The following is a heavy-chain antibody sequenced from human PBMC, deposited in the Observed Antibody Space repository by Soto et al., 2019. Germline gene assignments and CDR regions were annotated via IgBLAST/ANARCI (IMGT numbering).Heavy chain of an antibody. CDR1: ELTFSDSY. CDR2: ITFSGNTV. CDR3: ARVSWREKYGMDV. J-gene: IGHJ6*02. V-gene: IGHV3-11*01. Sequence: QVQLVESGEGWSKLGGSRRLSVPASELTFSDSYMSWIARAPGKGREWISYITFSGNTVYYADSLKGRFTISRDNAKNSLYLQMNRLRAEDTAVYYCARVSWREKYGMDVWGQGTTVTVSS.